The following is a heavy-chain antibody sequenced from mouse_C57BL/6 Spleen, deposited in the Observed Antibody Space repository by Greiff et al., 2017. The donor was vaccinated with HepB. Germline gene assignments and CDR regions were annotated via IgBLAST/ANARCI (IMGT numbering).Heavy chain of an antibody. CDR1: GYTFTSYW. Sequence: QVQLQQPGAELVRPGSSVKLSCKASGYTFTSYWMDWVKQRPGQGLEWIGNIYPSDSETHYNQKFKDKATLTVDKSSSTAYMQLSSLTSEDSAVYYCARPATPWGNYGYFDVWGTGTTVTVSS. D-gene: IGHD2-1*01. J-gene: IGHJ1*03. V-gene: IGHV1-61*01. CDR3: ARPATPWGNYGYFDV. CDR2: IYPSDSET.